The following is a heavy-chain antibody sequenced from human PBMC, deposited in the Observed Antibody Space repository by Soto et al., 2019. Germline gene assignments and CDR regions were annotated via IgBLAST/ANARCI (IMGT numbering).Heavy chain of an antibody. CDR3: ARGGYCSSTSCYANWFDP. Sequence: SVKVSCKASGGTFSSYTISWVRQAPGQGLEWMGRIIPILGIANYAQKFQGRVTITADKSTSTAYMELSSLRSEDTAVYYFARGGYCSSTSCYANWFDPWGQGTLVTVSS. J-gene: IGHJ5*02. CDR2: IIPILGIA. V-gene: IGHV1-69*02. D-gene: IGHD2-2*01. CDR1: GGTFSSYT.